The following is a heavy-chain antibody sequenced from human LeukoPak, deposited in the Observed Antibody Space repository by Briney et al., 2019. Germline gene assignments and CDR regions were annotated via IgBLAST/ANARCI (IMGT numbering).Heavy chain of an antibody. CDR2: INSDGSST. V-gene: IGHV3-74*01. CDR1: GFTFSSYW. Sequence: GRSLRLSCAASGFTFSSYWMHWVRQAPGKGLVWVSRINSDGSSTSYADSVKGRFTISRDNAKNTLYLQMNSLRAEDTAVYYCARGGVLGNWFDPWGQGTLVTVSS. D-gene: IGHD1-26*01. J-gene: IGHJ5*02. CDR3: ARGGVLGNWFDP.